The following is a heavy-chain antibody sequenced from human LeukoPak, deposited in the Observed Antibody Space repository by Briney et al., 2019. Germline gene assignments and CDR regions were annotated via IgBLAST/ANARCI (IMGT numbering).Heavy chain of an antibody. V-gene: IGHV1-18*01. CDR1: GYTFTSYG. CDR3: ARDRPKATVTTFGLDY. D-gene: IGHD4-17*01. CDR2: ISAYNGNT. J-gene: IGHJ4*02. Sequence: GASVKVSCKASGYTFTSYGISWVRQAPGQGLEWMGWISAYNGNTNYAQKLQGRVTMTTDTSTSTAYMELRSLRSDDTAVYYCARDRPKATVTTFGLDYWGQGTLVTVSS.